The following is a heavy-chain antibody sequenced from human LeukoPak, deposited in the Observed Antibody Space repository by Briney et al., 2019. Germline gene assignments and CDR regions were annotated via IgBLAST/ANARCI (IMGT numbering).Heavy chain of an antibody. Sequence: SVKVSCKASGGTFSSYAISWVRQAPGQGLEWMGGIIPIFGTANYAQKFQGRVTITTDESTSTAYMELSSLRSEEKAVYYCARDYYDSSGYYYFDYWGQGNLVTVSS. CDR2: IIPIFGTA. CDR3: ARDYYDSSGYYYFDY. D-gene: IGHD3-22*01. CDR1: GGTFSSYA. V-gene: IGHV1-69*05. J-gene: IGHJ4*02.